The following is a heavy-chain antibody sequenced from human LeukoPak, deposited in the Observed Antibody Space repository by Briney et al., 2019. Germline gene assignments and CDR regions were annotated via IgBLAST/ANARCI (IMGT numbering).Heavy chain of an antibody. Sequence: PGGSLRLSCAASGFTFSSYSMNWVRQAPGKGLEWVSSITSSSNYIYYADSVKGRFTICRDNAKNTLYLQMNSLRAEDTAVYYCARAPYYDSSVDYWGQGTLVTVSS. CDR1: GFTFSSYS. V-gene: IGHV3-21*01. D-gene: IGHD3-22*01. CDR3: ARAPYYDSSVDY. CDR2: ITSSSNYI. J-gene: IGHJ4*02.